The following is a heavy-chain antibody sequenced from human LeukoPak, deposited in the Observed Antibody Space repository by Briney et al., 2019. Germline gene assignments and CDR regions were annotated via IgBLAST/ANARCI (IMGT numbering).Heavy chain of an antibody. Sequence: SETLSLTCTVSGGSISSSSYYWGWIRQPPGKGLEWIGSIYYSGSTYYNPSLKSRVTISVDTSKNQFSLKLSSVTAADTAVYYCARLLWFGETLKVGYYYYYMDVWGKGTTVTISS. CDR1: GGSISSSSYY. CDR2: IYYSGST. J-gene: IGHJ6*03. CDR3: ARLLWFGETLKVGYYYYYMDV. V-gene: IGHV4-39*01. D-gene: IGHD3-10*01.